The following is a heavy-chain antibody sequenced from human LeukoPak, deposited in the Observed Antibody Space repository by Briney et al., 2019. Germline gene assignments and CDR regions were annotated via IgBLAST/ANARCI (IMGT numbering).Heavy chain of an antibody. CDR2: IYYSGST. CDR1: GGSISSSSYY. Sequence: PSETLSLTCTVSGGSISSSSYYWGWIRQPPGKGLEWIASIYYSGSTYYNPSLKSRVTISVDTSKNQFSLKLSSVTAADTAVYYCARQAVDSSGYYSYFDYWGQGTLVTVSS. CDR3: ARQAVDSSGYYSYFDY. D-gene: IGHD3-22*01. J-gene: IGHJ4*02. V-gene: IGHV4-39*01.